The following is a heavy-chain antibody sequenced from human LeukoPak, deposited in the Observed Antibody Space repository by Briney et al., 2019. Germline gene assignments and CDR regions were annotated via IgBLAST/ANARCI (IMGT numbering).Heavy chain of an antibody. CDR1: GFTFSSYW. CDR3: ARLIWTGYGEGYFDL. CDR2: IKQDGSEK. Sequence: GGSLRLSCAASGFTFSSYWMSWVRQAPGKGLEWVANIKQDGSEKYYVDSVKGRFTISRDNAKNSLYLQMNSLRAEDTAVYYCARLIWTGYGEGYFDLWGRGTLVTVSS. J-gene: IGHJ2*01. D-gene: IGHD3/OR15-3a*01. V-gene: IGHV3-7*01.